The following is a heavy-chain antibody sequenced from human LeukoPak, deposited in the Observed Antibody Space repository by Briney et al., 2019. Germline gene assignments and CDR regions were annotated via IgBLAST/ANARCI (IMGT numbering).Heavy chain of an antibody. V-gene: IGHV7-4-1*02. D-gene: IGHD3-16*02. CDR2: INTNTGNP. CDR3: ARGKQYDDYVWGSYRSSAAFDI. Sequence: ASVKVSCKASGYTFTSYAMNWVRQAPGQGLEWMGWINTNTGNPTYAQGFTGRFVFSLDTSVSTAYLQISSLKAEDTAVYYCARGKQYDDYVWGSYRSSAAFDIWGQGTMVTVSS. J-gene: IGHJ3*02. CDR1: GYTFTSYA.